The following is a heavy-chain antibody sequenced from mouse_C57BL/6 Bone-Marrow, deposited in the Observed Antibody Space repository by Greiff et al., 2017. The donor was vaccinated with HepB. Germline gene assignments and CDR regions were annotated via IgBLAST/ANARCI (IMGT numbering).Heavy chain of an antibody. CDR1: GFTFSDYY. CDR2: INYDGSST. D-gene: IGHD2-4*01. CDR3: ARGKIYYHYDEGYFDV. Sequence: EVKLMESEGGLVQPGSSMKLSCTASGFTFSDYYMAWVRQVPEKGLEWVANINYDGSSTYYLDSLKSRFIISRDNAKNILYLQMSSLKSEDTATYYCARGKIYYHYDEGYFDVWGTGTTVTVSS. V-gene: IGHV5-16*01. J-gene: IGHJ1*03.